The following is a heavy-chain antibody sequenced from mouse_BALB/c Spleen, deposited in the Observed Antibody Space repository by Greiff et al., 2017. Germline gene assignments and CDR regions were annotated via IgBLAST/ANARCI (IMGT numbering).Heavy chain of an antibody. V-gene: IGHV5-12-2*01. CDR1: GFTFSSYT. CDR2: LSNGGGST. CDR3: ARGGYDAMDY. Sequence: EVQLVESGGGLVQPGGSLKLSCAASGFTFSSYTMSWVRQTPEKRLEWVAYLSNGGGSTYYPDTVKGRFTISRDNAKNTLYLQMSSLKSEDTAMYYCARGGYDAMDYWGQGTSVTVSS. J-gene: IGHJ4*01.